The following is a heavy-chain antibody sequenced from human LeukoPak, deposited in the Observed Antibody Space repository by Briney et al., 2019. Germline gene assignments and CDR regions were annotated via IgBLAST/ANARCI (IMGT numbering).Heavy chain of an antibody. D-gene: IGHD3-22*01. J-gene: IGHJ4*02. V-gene: IGHV3-23*01. CDR2: ISGSGGST. Sequence: PGGSLRLSCAASRFTFNSYAMSWVRQAAGKGLEWVSAISGSGGSTYYADSVKGRFTISRDKTKNTLYLQMNSLRAEGTAVYYCAKSSYYDASGYYREFYFDSWGQGTLVTVSS. CDR1: RFTFNSYA. CDR3: AKSSYYDASGYYREFYFDS.